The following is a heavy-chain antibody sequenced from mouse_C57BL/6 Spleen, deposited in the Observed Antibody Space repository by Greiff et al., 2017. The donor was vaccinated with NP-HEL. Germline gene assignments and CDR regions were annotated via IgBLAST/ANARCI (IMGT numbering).Heavy chain of an antibody. D-gene: IGHD4-1*02. V-gene: IGHV1-82*01. J-gene: IGHJ2*01. CDR2: IYPGDGDT. Sequence: VQLQQSGPELVKPGASVKISCKASGYAFSSSWMNWVKQRPGKGLEWIGRIYPGDGDTNYNGKFKGKATLTADKSSSTAYMQLSSLTSEDSAVYFCARSSTGKCFDYWGQGTTLTVSS. CDR3: ARSSTGKCFDY. CDR1: GYAFSSSW.